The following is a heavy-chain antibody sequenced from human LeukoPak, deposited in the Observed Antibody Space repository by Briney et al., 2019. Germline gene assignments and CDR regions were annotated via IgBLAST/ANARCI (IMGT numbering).Heavy chain of an antibody. D-gene: IGHD2-15*01. CDR1: GFTFSSYW. V-gene: IGHV3-74*01. Sequence: GGSLRLSCAASGFTFSSYWMQWVRHAPGKGLVWVSRINSDGSSTSYADSVKGRFTISRDNAKNTLYLQMNSLRAEDTAVYYCARPKSEMVAATPPDYWGQGTLVTVSS. CDR3: ARPKSEMVAATPPDY. J-gene: IGHJ4*02. CDR2: INSDGSST.